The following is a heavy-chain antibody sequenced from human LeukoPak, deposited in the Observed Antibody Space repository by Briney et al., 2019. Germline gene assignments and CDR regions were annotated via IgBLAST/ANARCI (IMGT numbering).Heavy chain of an antibody. V-gene: IGHV4-34*01. CDR3: ARGYYGSGSHCCHMDV. CDR2: INHSGST. J-gene: IGHJ6*03. D-gene: IGHD3-10*01. Sequence: SETLSLTCAVYVGSFSGYYWSWIRQPPGKGLEWIGEINHSGSTNCNSSLKSRVTISVDTSKNQFSLKLSSVTAADTAVYYCARGYYGSGSHCCHMDVWGKGTTITVS. CDR1: VGSFSGYY.